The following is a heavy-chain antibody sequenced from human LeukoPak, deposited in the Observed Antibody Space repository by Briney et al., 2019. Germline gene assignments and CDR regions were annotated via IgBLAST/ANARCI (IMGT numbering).Heavy chain of an antibody. CDR3: ARGGLRYFDWLLDY. CDR1: GGSISSYY. CDR2: IYYSGST. D-gene: IGHD3-9*01. Sequence: SETLSLTCTVSGGSISSYYWSWIRQHPGKGLEWIGYIYYSGSTYYNPSLKSRVTISVDTSKNQFSLKLSSVTAADTAVYYCARGGLRYFDWLLDYWGQGTLVTVSS. J-gene: IGHJ4*02. V-gene: IGHV4-59*06.